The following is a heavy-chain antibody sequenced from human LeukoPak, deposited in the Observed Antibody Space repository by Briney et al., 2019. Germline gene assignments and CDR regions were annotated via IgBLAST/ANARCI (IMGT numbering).Heavy chain of an antibody. V-gene: IGHV3-23*01. D-gene: IGHD6-19*01. CDR1: GFTFSSYA. J-gene: IGHJ4*02. CDR2: ISGSGGST. Sequence: GSLRLSCAASGFTFSSYAMSWVRQAPGKGLEWVSAISGSGGSTYYADSVKGRFTISRDNSKNTLYLQMNSLRAEDTAVYYYAKRTPHGQWLYYFDYWGEGTLVTVSS. CDR3: AKRTPHGQWLYYFDY.